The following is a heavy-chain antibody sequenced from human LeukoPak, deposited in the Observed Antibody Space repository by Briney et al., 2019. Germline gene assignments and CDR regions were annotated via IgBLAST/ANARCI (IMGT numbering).Heavy chain of an antibody. CDR2: ISGSGGST. Sequence: PGGSLRLSCAASGFTFSSYAMSWVRQAPGKGLEWVSAISGSGGSTYYADSVKGRFTISRDNSKNTLYLQMNSLRAEDTAVYYCANVGPHLWFGELQNYGMDVWGQGTTVTVSS. J-gene: IGHJ6*02. D-gene: IGHD3-10*01. CDR1: GFTFSSYA. CDR3: ANVGPHLWFGELQNYGMDV. V-gene: IGHV3-23*01.